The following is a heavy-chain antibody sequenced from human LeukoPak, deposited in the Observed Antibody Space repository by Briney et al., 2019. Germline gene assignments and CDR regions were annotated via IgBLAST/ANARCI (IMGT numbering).Heavy chain of an antibody. CDR1: GDSITTNSYW. V-gene: IGHV4-39*01. CDR3: ARRGIWDLQIGNWFDP. Sequence: SETLSLTCSLSGDSITTNSYWWGWIRQSPGKGPQWIGSIYSSGNSYYNPSLKSRATILPDTSKNQYSLRLTSVTAADTAVYYYARRGIWDLQIGNWFDPWGQGILVTVS. CDR2: IYSSGNS. D-gene: IGHD3-16*01. J-gene: IGHJ5*02.